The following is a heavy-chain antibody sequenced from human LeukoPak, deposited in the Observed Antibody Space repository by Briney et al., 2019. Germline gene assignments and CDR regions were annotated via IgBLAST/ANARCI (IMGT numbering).Heavy chain of an antibody. CDR3: AGYEHDYGDLRDH. CDR2: IYYSGST. CDR1: GGSFSGYY. D-gene: IGHD4-17*01. J-gene: IGHJ4*02. V-gene: IGHV4-34*01. Sequence: SETLSLTCAVYGGSFSGYYWSWIRQPPGKGLEWIGSIYYSGSTYYNPSLKSRVTISVDTSKNQFSLKLSSVTAADTAVYYCAGYEHDYGDLRDHWGQGTLVTVSS.